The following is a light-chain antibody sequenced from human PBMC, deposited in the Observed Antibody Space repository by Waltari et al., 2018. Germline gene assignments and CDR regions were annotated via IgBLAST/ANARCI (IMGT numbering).Light chain of an antibody. CDR1: SGSVPTTSY. CDR2: KGS. CDR3: SLYMGSGIWV. V-gene: IGLV8-61*01. J-gene: IGLJ3*02. Sequence: QTVVTQEPSLSVSPGGTVTPTCALTSGSVPTTSYATWYQQTPGQPPRTLVYKGSSRSSGVPDRFSGSVLGNTVALTITGAQADDESNYYCSLYMGSGIWVFGGGTKLTVL.